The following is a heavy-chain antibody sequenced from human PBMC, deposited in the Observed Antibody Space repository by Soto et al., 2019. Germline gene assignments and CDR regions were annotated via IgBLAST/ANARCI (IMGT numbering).Heavy chain of an antibody. CDR2: IIPILDLA. D-gene: IGHD2-21*01. Sequence: QVQLVQSGAEVKKPGSSVKVSCKVSGGTFTSYTLSWVRQAPGQGLEWMGRIIPILDLANYTQKFQGRVTITADKSTSTAYMELSSLRSEDTAMYYCARDRYGGDWYFDLWGRGTLVTVSS. CDR3: ARDRYGGDWYFDL. V-gene: IGHV1-69*08. J-gene: IGHJ2*01. CDR1: GGTFTSYT.